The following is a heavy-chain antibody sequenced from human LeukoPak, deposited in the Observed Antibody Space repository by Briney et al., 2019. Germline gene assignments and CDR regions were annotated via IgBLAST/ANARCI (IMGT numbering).Heavy chain of an antibody. J-gene: IGHJ4*02. V-gene: IGHV4-4*07. CDR3: ARDRYYYDSSGSPFDY. CDR1: GGSISSYY. D-gene: IGHD3-22*01. Sequence: SETLSLTCTVSGGSISSYYWSWIRQPAGKGLEGIGRIHTSGSTNHNPSLKSRVTMSGDTSKNQFSLKLSSVTAADTAVYYCARDRYYYDSSGSPFDYWGQGTLVTVSS. CDR2: IHTSGST.